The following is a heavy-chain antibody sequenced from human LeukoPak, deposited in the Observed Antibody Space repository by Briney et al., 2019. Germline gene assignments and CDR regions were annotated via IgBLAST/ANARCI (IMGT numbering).Heavy chain of an antibody. V-gene: IGHV3-30-3*01. CDR1: GFTFSSYA. CDR3: ARAGYGDYDTPDY. D-gene: IGHD4-17*01. J-gene: IGHJ4*02. CDR2: ISYDGSNK. Sequence: GPLRLSCAASGFTFSSYAMHWVRQAPGKGLEWVAVISYDGSNKYYADSVKGRFTISRDNSKNTLYLQMNSLRAEDTAVHYCARAGYGDYDTPDYWGQGTLVTVSS.